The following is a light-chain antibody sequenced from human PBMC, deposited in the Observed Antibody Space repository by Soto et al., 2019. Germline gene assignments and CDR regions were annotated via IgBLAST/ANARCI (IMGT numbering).Light chain of an antibody. CDR1: NIGYRS. V-gene: IGLV3-21*04. Sequence: SYELTQPPSVSVAPGENARITCGGDNIGYRSVHWYQQKPGRAPALVIFYDRDRPSGIPERFSGSNSGNTATLTISRVEAVHEADYYCQVWDTTRGLSLYDFGDGTKLTVL. CDR3: QVWDTTRGLSLYD. J-gene: IGLJ1*01. CDR2: YDR.